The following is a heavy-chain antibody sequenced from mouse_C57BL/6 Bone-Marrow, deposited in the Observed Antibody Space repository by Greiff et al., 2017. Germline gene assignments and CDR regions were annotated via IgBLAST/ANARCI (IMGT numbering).Heavy chain of an antibody. CDR3: ARGYYGSSLYAMDY. J-gene: IGHJ4*01. CDR1: GYTFTSYD. D-gene: IGHD1-1*01. Sequence: VKLQESGPELVKPGASVKLSCKASGYTFTSYDINWVKQRPGQGLEWIGWIYPRDGSTKYNEKFKGKATLTVDTSSSTAYMELHSLTSEDSAVYFCARGYYGSSLYAMDYWGQGTSVTVSS. CDR2: IYPRDGST. V-gene: IGHV1-85*01.